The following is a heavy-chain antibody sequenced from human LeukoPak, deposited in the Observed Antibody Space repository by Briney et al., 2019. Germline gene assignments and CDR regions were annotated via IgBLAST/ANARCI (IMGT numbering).Heavy chain of an antibody. D-gene: IGHD4-11*01. CDR1: GFTFNTYG. Sequence: PGGSLRLSCAASGFTFNTYGMHWVSQAPGKGLEWVAFIQYDESNKFYADSVKGRFTISRDNSKNTVYLQVNSLRTGDTAVYYCAKDHRPYSSNVFDYWGQGTLVTVSS. V-gene: IGHV3-30*02. J-gene: IGHJ4*02. CDR3: AKDHRPYSSNVFDY. CDR2: IQYDESNK.